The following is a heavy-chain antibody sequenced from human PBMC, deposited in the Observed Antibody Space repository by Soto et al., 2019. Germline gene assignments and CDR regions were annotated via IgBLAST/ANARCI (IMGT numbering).Heavy chain of an antibody. CDR2: IKHDGSEK. J-gene: IGHJ4*02. Sequence: TGGSLRLSCLASGFTFSNYWMSCVRQAPGKGLEWVANIKHDGSEKYYVDSVKGRFTISRDNAKNSLYLQMSSLSAVDTAVYLCVRYYDFWTGYSLFDQWGQGTPVTVSS. CDR1: GFTFSNYW. D-gene: IGHD3-3*01. V-gene: IGHV3-7*01. CDR3: VRYYDFWTGYSLFDQ.